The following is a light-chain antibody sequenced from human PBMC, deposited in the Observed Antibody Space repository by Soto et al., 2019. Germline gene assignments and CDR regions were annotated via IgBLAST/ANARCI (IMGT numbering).Light chain of an antibody. Sequence: DIQMTQSPSTRSASAVDRGTLTFRASQSISSWLAWYQQKPGKAPKLLIYDASSLQSGVPSRFSGSGSGTEFTLTISSLQPDDFVTYYCQQYNSYSWTFGQGTKVDI. CDR1: QSISSW. V-gene: IGKV1-5*01. CDR3: QQYNSYSWT. CDR2: DAS. J-gene: IGKJ1*01.